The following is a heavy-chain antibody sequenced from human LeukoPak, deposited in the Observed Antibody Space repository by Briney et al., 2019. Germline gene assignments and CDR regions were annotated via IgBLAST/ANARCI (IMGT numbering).Heavy chain of an antibody. CDR1: GGSISTYS. CDR3: ARVLMVVAATDAFGI. Sequence: PSETLSLTCTVSGGSISTYSWNWIRQPPGKGLEWIGYIYNSGSTNYNPSLKSRVSMSVDTSKNQFSLKLNSATAADTAVYYCARVLMVVAATDAFGIWGQGTTVTVSS. CDR2: IYNSGST. V-gene: IGHV4-59*01. D-gene: IGHD2-15*01. J-gene: IGHJ3*02.